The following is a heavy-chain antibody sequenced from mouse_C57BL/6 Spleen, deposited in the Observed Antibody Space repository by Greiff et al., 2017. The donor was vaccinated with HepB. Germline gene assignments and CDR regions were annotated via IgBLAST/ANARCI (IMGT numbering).Heavy chain of an antibody. CDR3: ERRRAYDGYYVEFAY. V-gene: IGHV1-78*01. J-gene: IGHJ3*01. D-gene: IGHD2-3*01. Sequence: VQLQQSAAELVKPGASVKISCKVSGYTFTDHTIHWLKQRPEQGLEWIGYIYPSDGSTKYNEKFKGKATLTADKSSLTAYMQLNSLTSDDSAVYFCERRRAYDGYYVEFAYWGQGTLVTVSA. CDR2: IYPSDGST. CDR1: GYTFTDHT.